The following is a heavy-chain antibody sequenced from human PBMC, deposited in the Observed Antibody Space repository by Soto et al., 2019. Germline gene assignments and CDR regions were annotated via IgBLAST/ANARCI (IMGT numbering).Heavy chain of an antibody. J-gene: IGHJ5*02. CDR1: GFIFSDYA. CDR2: TSSTGGSK. Sequence: PGGSLRLSCAASGFIFSDYAMSCVRQSPGKGLEWISSTSSTGGSKYYADSVKGRFTISRDNSKSTLYLQMNSLGDDDTAVYYCAKGRGWSNKGRFEPWGQGTLFTVSS. V-gene: IGHV3-23*01. CDR3: AKGRGWSNKGRFEP. D-gene: IGHD2-15*01.